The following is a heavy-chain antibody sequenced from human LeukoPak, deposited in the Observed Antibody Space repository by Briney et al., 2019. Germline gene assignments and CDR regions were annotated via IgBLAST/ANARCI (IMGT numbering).Heavy chain of an antibody. CDR1: GYSISSGYY. J-gene: IGHJ4*02. CDR3: ARITVSGYDYGY. V-gene: IGHV4-38-2*02. Sequence: SETLSLTCTVSGYSISSGYYWGWIRQPPGKGLEWIGGIYHSGSTYYNPSLKSRVTISVDTSKNQFSLKLSSVTAADTAVYYCARITVSGYDYGYWGQGTLVTVSS. D-gene: IGHD5-12*01. CDR2: IYHSGST.